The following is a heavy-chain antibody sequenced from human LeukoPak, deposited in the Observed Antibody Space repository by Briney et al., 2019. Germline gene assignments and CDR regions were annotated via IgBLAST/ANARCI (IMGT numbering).Heavy chain of an antibody. D-gene: IGHD6-6*01. Sequence: GGSLRLSCAASGFTFSSYAMSWVRQAPGKGLEWVSAISGSGGSTYYADSVKGRFTISRDNSKNTLYLQMNSLRAEDTTVYYCAKTLVPRDIAARPNYWGQGTLVTVSS. J-gene: IGHJ4*02. CDR3: AKTLVPRDIAARPNY. CDR1: GFTFSSYA. CDR2: ISGSGGST. V-gene: IGHV3-23*01.